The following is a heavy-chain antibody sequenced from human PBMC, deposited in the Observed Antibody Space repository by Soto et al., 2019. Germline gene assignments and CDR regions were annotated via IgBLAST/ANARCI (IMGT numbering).Heavy chain of an antibody. CDR1: GFTFSSYW. D-gene: IGHD2-8*01. Sequence: GESLKISCAASGFTFSSYWMSWVRQAPGKGLEWVANIKQDGSEKYYVDSVKGRFTISRDNAKNSLYLQMNSLRAEDTAVYYCARDWGCTNGVCYEYFQHWGQGTLVTVSS. J-gene: IGHJ1*01. CDR3: ARDWGCTNGVCYEYFQH. V-gene: IGHV3-7*03. CDR2: IKQDGSEK.